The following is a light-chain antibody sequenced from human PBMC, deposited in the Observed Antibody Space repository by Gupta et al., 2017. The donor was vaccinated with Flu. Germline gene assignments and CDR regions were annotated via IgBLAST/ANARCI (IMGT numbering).Light chain of an antibody. J-gene: IGLJ2*01. CDR3: ASWDDRLKAVV. V-gene: IGLV1-36*01. CDR2: YDD. CDR1: SSNIANNA. Sequence: QSVLTQPPSVSEAPRQKVTISCSGSSSNIANNAVSWYQHLPGKAPRLLIYYDDLLPSGVSDRFSGSKSGNSASLAISGLQSEDEAEYYCASWDDRLKAVVFGGGTKLTVL.